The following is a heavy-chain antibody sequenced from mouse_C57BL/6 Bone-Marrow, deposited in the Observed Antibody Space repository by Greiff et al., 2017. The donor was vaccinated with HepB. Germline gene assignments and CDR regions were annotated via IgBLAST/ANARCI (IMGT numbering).Heavy chain of an antibody. D-gene: IGHD1-1*01. V-gene: IGHV5-12*01. Sequence: DVQLVESGGGLVQPGGSLKLSCAASGFTFSDYYMYWVRQTPEKRLEWVAYISNGGGSTYYPDTVKGRFTISRDNAKNTLYLQLSRLKSEDTAMYYCARHPQIYYYRSSHWYFDVWGTGTTVTVSS. CDR3: ARHPQIYYYRSSHWYFDV. J-gene: IGHJ1*03. CDR1: GFTFSDYY. CDR2: ISNGGGST.